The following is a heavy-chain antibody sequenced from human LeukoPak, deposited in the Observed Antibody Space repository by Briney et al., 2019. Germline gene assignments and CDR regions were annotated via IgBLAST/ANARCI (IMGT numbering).Heavy chain of an antibody. D-gene: IGHD2-2*02. CDR2: INPNSGGT. J-gene: IGHJ5*02. V-gene: IGHV1-2*02. Sequence: ASVKVSCKASGYTFTGYYMHWVRQAPGQGLEWTGWINPNSGGTNYAQKFQGRVTMTRDTSISTAYMELSRLRSDDTAVYYCARGTRFATAIMNWFDPWGQGTLVTVSS. CDR3: ARGTRFATAIMNWFDP. CDR1: GYTFTGYY.